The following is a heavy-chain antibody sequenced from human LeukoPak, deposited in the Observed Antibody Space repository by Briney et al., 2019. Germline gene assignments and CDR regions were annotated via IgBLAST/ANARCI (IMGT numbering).Heavy chain of an antibody. J-gene: IGHJ6*04. CDR1: GGSFSGYY. CDR2: INHSGST. D-gene: IGHD2-2*01. Sequence: NPSETLSLTCAVYGGSFSGYYWSWIRQPPGKGPEWIGEINHSGSTNYNPSLKSRVTISVDTSKNQFSLKLSSVTAADTAVYYCARKRSSTSLHYGMDVWGKGTTVTVSS. V-gene: IGHV4-34*01. CDR3: ARKRSSTSLHYGMDV.